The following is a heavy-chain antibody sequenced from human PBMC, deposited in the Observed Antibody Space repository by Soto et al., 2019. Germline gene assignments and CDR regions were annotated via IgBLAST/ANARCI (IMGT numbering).Heavy chain of an antibody. CDR3: GKLARDLRTSPRYFDY. CDR1: GFSFRIYD. D-gene: IGHD1-1*01. V-gene: IGHV3-23*01. Sequence: GGSLRLSCATSGFSFRIYDMSWVRQAPGKGLEWVSGISPTGGTTYYADSVKGRFTISKDNSGHTLFLTLKSLRVDDTAIYYCGKLARDLRTSPRYFDYWGQGALVTVSS. CDR2: ISPTGGTT. J-gene: IGHJ4*03.